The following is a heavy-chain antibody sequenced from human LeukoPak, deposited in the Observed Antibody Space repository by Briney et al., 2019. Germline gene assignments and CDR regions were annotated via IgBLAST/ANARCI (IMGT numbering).Heavy chain of an antibody. V-gene: IGHV3-66*01. Sequence: GSLRLSCAASGFTVSSNYMSWVRQAPGKGLEWVSVIYSGGSTYYADSVKGRFTISRDNSKNTLYLQMNSLRAEDTAVYYCARDSRQGYSYGLADYWGQGTLVTVSS. CDR1: GFTVSSNY. J-gene: IGHJ4*02. CDR2: IYSGGST. D-gene: IGHD5-18*01. CDR3: ARDSRQGYSYGLADY.